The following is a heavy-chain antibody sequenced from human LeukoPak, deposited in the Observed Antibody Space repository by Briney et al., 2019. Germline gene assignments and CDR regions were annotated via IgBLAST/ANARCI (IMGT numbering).Heavy chain of an antibody. Sequence: GGSLRLSCAASGFTFSSYAMYWVRQAPGKGLGWVAVISYDGSNKYYADSVKGRFTISRDNSKNTLYLQMNSLRAEGTAVYYCARVVAAALFVFGGQRTLVTLSS. CDR2: ISYDGSNK. D-gene: IGHD6-13*01. J-gene: IGHJ4*02. V-gene: IGHV3-30*01. CDR1: GFTFSSYA. CDR3: ARVVAAALFVF.